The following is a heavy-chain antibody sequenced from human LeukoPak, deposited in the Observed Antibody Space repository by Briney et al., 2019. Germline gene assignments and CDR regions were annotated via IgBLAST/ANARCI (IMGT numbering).Heavy chain of an antibody. CDR3: AKSLYGSGSYYNWFDP. Sequence: PSETLSLTCAVYGGSFSGYYWSWIRQSPGKGLKWIGEINHRGSTNYNPSLKRRVTISVDTSKNQFSLKLSSVTAADTAVYYCAKSLYGSGSYYNWFDPWGPGTLVTVSS. D-gene: IGHD3-10*01. J-gene: IGHJ5*02. V-gene: IGHV4-34*01. CDR2: INHRGST. CDR1: GGSFSGYY.